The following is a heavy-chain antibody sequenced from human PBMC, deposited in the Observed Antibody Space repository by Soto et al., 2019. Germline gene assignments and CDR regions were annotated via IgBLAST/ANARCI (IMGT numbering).Heavy chain of an antibody. CDR2: MSGSGDSI. V-gene: IGHV3-23*01. D-gene: IGHD7-27*01. J-gene: IGHJ4*02. CDR1: GFTFSNYA. CDR3: ATGRQMGY. Sequence: DVQVLESGGDLVQPGASLRLSCAASGFTFSNYAMTWVRQAPGKGLEWVSTMSGSGDSIYYADSVKGRFTISRDNSKNTLYLQLISLRADDWAVYYCATGRQMGYWGQGTLVIVSS.